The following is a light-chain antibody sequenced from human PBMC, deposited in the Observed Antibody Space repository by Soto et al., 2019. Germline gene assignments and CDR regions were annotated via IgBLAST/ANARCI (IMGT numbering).Light chain of an antibody. J-gene: IGLJ1*01. Sequence: QSALTQPASVSGSPGQSITISCTGTSSDVGGYNYVSWSQHHPGKAPKLMIYEVNKRPSGVPDRFSGSKSGNTASLTVSGLQAEDEADYYCSSYAGSSNVFGTGTKLTVL. CDR3: SSYAGSSNV. V-gene: IGLV2-8*01. CDR2: EVN. CDR1: SSDVGGYNY.